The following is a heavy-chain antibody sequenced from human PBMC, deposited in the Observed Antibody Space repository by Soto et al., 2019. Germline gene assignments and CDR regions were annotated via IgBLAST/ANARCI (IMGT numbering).Heavy chain of an antibody. CDR2: IIAANGNT. Sequence: QVQLVQSGAEVQKTGASVKISCKASGYTFTTYAMHWVRQAPGQRLEWMGWIIAANGNTKYSQKFQGRVTITRDTSASTAYMELSSLRSEDTAIYYCARDLGGWSYFDYWGQGTPVTVSS. CDR1: GYTFTTYA. V-gene: IGHV1-3*01. D-gene: IGHD6-19*01. J-gene: IGHJ4*02. CDR3: ARDLGGWSYFDY.